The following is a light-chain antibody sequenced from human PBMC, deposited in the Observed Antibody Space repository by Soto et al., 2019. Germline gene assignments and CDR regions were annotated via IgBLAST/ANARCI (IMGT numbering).Light chain of an antibody. J-gene: IGKJ1*01. CDR3: QHYNSXSEA. V-gene: IGKV1-5*03. CDR2: KAS. CDR1: QTISSW. Sequence: DIQMTQSPSTLSGSVGDRVTITCRASQTISSWLAWYQQKPGKAPKLLIYKASTLKSGVPSRFSGSGYGTEFPLTISSLQPDDFATYYCQHYNSXSEACGQGPKV.